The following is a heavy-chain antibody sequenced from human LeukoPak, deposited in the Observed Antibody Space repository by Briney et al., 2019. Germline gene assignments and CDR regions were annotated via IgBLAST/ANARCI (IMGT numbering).Heavy chain of an antibody. D-gene: IGHD3-9*01. V-gene: IGHV3-23*01. Sequence: GGSLRLSCAASGFTFSRYDMSWVRQAPGKGLEWVSAISGSGGSTYYADSVEGRFTISRDNSKNTLYLQMNSLRAEDTAVYYCATSDYDIYPDYWGQGTLVTVSS. CDR1: GFTFSRYD. CDR3: ATSDYDIYPDY. CDR2: ISGSGGST. J-gene: IGHJ4*02.